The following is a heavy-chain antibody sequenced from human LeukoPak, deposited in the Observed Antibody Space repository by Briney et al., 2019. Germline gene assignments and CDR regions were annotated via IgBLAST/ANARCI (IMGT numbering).Heavy chain of an antibody. CDR2: IYYSGNT. D-gene: IGHD3-3*01. Sequence: SETLSLTCTVSGGSISSYYWSWIRQPPGKGLEWIGYIYYSGNTNYNPSLKSRVTISVDTSKNQFSLKLNSVTAADTAVYYCARGSRGDGVAFDIWGQGTMVTVSS. J-gene: IGHJ3*02. CDR3: ARGSRGDGVAFDI. CDR1: GGSISSYY. V-gene: IGHV4-59*01.